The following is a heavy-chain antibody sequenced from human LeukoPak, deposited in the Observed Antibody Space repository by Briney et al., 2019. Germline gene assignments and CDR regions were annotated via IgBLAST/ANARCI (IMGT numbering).Heavy chain of an antibody. Sequence: SVKVSCKAPGGTFSSYAISWVRQAPGQGPEWMGGIIPLFRTANYAQKFQGRVTITADKSTNTAFMELSSLRSEDTAMYYCATNYEILSGYPKNYYFHIWGEGTMVTVSS. V-gene: IGHV1-69*06. D-gene: IGHD3-9*01. CDR3: ATNYEILSGYPKNYYFHI. J-gene: IGHJ3*02. CDR1: GGTFSSYA. CDR2: IIPLFRTA.